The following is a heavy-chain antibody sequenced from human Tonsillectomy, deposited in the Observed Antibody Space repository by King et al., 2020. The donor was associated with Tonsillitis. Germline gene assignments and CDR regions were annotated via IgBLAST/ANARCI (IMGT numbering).Heavy chain of an antibody. CDR3: ASGTDTSMIVESLTDY. Sequence: VQLVESGGGLVQPGGSLRLSCAASGFTVSSKYMSWVRQAPGKGLEWVSVIHTGGSTYYADSVKGRFTISRDNSKNTLYLQMNSLRAEDTAVYYCASGTDTSMIVESLTDYWGQGTLVTVSS. CDR1: GFTVSSKY. CDR2: IHTGGST. V-gene: IGHV3-66*01. D-gene: IGHD3-22*01. J-gene: IGHJ4*02.